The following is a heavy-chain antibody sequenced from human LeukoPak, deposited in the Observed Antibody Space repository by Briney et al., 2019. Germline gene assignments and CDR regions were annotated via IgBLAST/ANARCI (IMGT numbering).Heavy chain of an antibody. CDR2: VDAGSDNR. CDR3: SRKYSSSSPYYYYGMDV. V-gene: IGHV1-3*01. J-gene: IGHJ6*02. D-gene: IGHD6-6*01. CDR1: GYRFTSYS. Sequence: ASVKVSCKASGYRFTSYSIHWVRQAPGQRLEWMGSVDAGSDNRKYSQKFQGRVTITSDTSASTAYMELSSLRSEDTAVYYCSRKYSSSSPYYYYGMDVWGQGTTATVSS.